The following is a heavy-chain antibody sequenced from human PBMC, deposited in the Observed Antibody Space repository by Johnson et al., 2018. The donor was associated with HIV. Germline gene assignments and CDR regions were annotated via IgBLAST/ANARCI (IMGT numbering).Heavy chain of an antibody. CDR1: GFTFSSYA. J-gene: IGHJ3*02. Sequence: QVQLVESGGGVVQPGRSLRLSCAASGFTFSSYAMHWVRQAPGKGLEWVAVISYDGSNKYYADSVKGRFTISRDNSKNTLYLQMNSLRAEDTAVYYCARGWDSSSSAFDIWGQGTMVTVSS. CDR3: ARGWDSSSSAFDI. D-gene: IGHD6-6*01. CDR2: ISYDGSNK. V-gene: IGHV3-30-3*01.